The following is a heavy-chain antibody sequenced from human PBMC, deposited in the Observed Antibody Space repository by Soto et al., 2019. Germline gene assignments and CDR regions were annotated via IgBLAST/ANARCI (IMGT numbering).Heavy chain of an antibody. D-gene: IGHD6-13*01. Sequence: EVQLVESGGGLVKPGGSLRLSCAASGFTFSSYSMNWVRQAPGKGLEWVSSISSSSSYIYYADSVKGRFTISRDNAKNSLYLQMNSLRAEDTAVYYCARDRGAAGRGAFDIWGQGTMVTVSS. J-gene: IGHJ3*02. V-gene: IGHV3-21*01. CDR1: GFTFSSYS. CDR2: ISSSSSYI. CDR3: ARDRGAAGRGAFDI.